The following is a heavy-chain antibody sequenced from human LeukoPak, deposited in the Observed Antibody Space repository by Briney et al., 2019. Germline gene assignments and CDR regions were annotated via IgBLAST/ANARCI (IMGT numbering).Heavy chain of an antibody. CDR1: GGSFSAYY. Sequence: PSETLSLTCAVYGGSFSAYYWSWIRQPPGKGLEWIGRLYPGVSTNYNPSLKSRVTMSVDTSKNQFALKLSAVTAADTAVYYCARLKFYDSTGYSPGHYMDVWGKGTTVTVSS. V-gene: IGHV4-59*10. CDR2: LYPGVST. J-gene: IGHJ6*03. CDR3: ARLKFYDSTGYSPGHYMDV. D-gene: IGHD3-22*01.